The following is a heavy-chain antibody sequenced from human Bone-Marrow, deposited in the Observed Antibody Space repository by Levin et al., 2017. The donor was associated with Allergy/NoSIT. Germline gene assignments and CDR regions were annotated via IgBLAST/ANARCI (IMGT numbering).Heavy chain of an antibody. J-gene: IGHJ4*02. CDR1: GYTFTTHW. Sequence: PGGSLRLSCKGSGYTFTTHWIVWVRQMPGEGLEWMGMIYPGDSDTRIGPSFQGQVTISADKSITTAYLQWSSLKASDTAMYYCARIGYCSGDFCYQFDSWGQGTLVTVSS. CDR3: ARIGYCSGDFCYQFDS. D-gene: IGHD2-15*01. CDR2: IYPGDSDT. V-gene: IGHV5-51*01.